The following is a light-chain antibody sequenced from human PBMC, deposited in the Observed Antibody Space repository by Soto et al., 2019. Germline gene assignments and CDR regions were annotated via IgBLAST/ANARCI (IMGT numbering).Light chain of an antibody. CDR1: SSDVGTYNR. CDR2: EVS. V-gene: IGLV2-18*02. CDR3: SSYTSSYTISHTWV. Sequence: QSVLTQPPSVSGSPGQSVTISCTGTSSDVGTYNRVSWFQQTPGTAPKLIIYEVSNRPSGVPDRFSGSKSGNTASLSISGLRAEDEADYYGSSYTSSYTISHTWVFGGGTKLTVL. J-gene: IGLJ3*02.